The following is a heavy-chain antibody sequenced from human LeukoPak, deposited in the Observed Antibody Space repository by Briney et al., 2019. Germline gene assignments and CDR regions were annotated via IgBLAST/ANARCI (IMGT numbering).Heavy chain of an antibody. J-gene: IGHJ5*02. D-gene: IGHD3-3*01. Sequence: SVKVSCKAAGGTCSSYAISWVRQAPGHGHEWMGVMIPIFGTAKYAQKFQGRVTSTADESTSTAYMELSSLRSEETAVYYCARNHYDFWSEISQPPWWFDPWGQGTLVTVSS. CDR2: MIPIFGTA. V-gene: IGHV1-69*01. CDR3: ARNHYDFWSEISQPPWWFDP. CDR1: GGTCSSYA.